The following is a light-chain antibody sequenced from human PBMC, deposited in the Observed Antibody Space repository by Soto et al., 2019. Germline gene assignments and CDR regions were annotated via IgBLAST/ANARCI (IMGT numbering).Light chain of an antibody. CDR2: WSS. CDR3: QQFYSTHPWT. CDR1: QSVLYSSNNKNY. J-gene: IGKJ1*01. V-gene: IGKV4-1*01. Sequence: DIVMTQSPDSLAVSLGERATINCKSSQSVLYSSNNKNYLAWYQQKPGQPPKLLIYWSSTRESGVPDRFSGSGSGTDFTLTISSLQAKDVAVYYCQQFYSTHPWTFGHGTKVEIK.